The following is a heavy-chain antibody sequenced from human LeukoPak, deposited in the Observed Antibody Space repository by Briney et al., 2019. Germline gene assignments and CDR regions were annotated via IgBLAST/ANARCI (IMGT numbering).Heavy chain of an antibody. V-gene: IGHV1-18*01. CDR3: ARDNLYYGSDY. Sequence: GASVKVSCKASGYTFTSYDISWVRQAPGQGPEWMGWISASNGNTNYAQILQGRVTLTTDTSTSTDYMELRSLTSDDTAVYYCARDNLYYGSDYWGQGTLVTVSS. J-gene: IGHJ4*02. CDR1: GYTFTSYD. CDR2: ISASNGNT. D-gene: IGHD3-3*01.